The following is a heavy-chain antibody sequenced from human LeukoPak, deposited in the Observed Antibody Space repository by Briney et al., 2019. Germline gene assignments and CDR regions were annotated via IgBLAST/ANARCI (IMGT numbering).Heavy chain of an antibody. J-gene: IGHJ4*02. D-gene: IGHD3-10*01. CDR3: ARLNRGVIIRPLDY. CDR2: IYPGDSD. V-gene: IGHV5-51*01. Sequence: GETLKISCKGSGYSFTSYWIGWVRQMTGKGLEWMGIIYPGDSDSPSFQGQVTISADKSISTAYLQWSSLKASDTAMYYCARLNRGVIIRPLDYWGQGTLVAVSS. CDR1: GYSFTSYW.